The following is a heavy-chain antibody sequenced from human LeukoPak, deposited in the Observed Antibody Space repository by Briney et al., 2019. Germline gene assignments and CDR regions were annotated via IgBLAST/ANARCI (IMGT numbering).Heavy chain of an antibody. V-gene: IGHV1-2*02. CDR2: INPNSGGT. J-gene: IGHJ4*02. D-gene: IGHD5-12*01. Sequence: ASVKVSCKASGYTFTVYYMHWVRQAPGQGLEWMGWINPNSGGTNYAQKFQSRVTMTRDTCISTAYMELSRLRPDDTAVYYCARDLSGYGNFDYWGQGTLVTVSS. CDR1: GYTFTVYY. CDR3: ARDLSGYGNFDY.